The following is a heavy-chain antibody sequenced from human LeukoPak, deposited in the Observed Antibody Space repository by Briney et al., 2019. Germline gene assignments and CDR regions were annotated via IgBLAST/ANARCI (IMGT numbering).Heavy chain of an antibody. J-gene: IGHJ4*02. D-gene: IGHD1-26*01. CDR3: TTDGVGVEGATYDN. V-gene: IGHV3-15*01. CDR2: IKAKAHGGTI. Sequence: GGSLRLSCAASGFTFINAWMAWVRQAPGKGLEWVGRIKAKAHGGTIEYAAPVKGRSTISRDDSKNTLYLQMNSLKTEDTAVYYCTTDGVGVEGATYDNWGQGTLVSVSS. CDR1: GFTFINAW.